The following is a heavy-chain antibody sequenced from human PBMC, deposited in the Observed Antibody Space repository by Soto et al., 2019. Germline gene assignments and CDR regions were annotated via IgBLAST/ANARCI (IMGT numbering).Heavy chain of an antibody. CDR3: VRIRTIPYDNTRGTDRDF. CDR1: GGTFASHT. Sequence: QVQLVQSGAEVKKPGSSVRVSCKVSGGTFASHTFTWVRQAPGQGLEWMGEIIPGFNAANYAQRFQDIVTITKARSATTVDLEMRRLQSADTSTDYLVRIRTIPYDNTRGTDRDFWCQGALVIVSS. D-gene: IGHD3-16*01. J-gene: IGHJ4*02. V-gene: IGHV1-69*06. CDR2: IIPGFNAA.